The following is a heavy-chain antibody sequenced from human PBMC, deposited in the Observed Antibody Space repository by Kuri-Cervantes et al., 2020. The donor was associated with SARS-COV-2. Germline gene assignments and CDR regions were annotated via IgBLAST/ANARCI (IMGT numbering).Heavy chain of an antibody. D-gene: IGHD3-22*01. J-gene: IGHJ4*02. CDR3: AKGYYNSSGYRTLDY. CDR1: GFTFSSYA. Sequence: GGSLRLSCAASGFTFSSYAMHWVRQAPGKGREGVAVISYDGSNKYYADSVKGRFTISRDNSKNPLYLQINRLGAEDTAVYYCAKGYYNSSGYRTLDYWGQGTMVTVSS. V-gene: IGHV3-30*04. CDR2: ISYDGSNK.